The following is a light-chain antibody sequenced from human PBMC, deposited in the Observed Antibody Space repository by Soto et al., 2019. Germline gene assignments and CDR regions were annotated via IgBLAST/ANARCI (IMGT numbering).Light chain of an antibody. CDR3: QQYGSSPPIT. CDR1: QSVKSTS. CDR2: GAS. J-gene: IGKJ5*01. Sequence: VLTQSPGTLSLSPGERATLSCRASQSVKSTSLVWYQQKPAQAPRLLIYGASSRATGIPGRFSGGGSGTDFTLTISRLEPEDFAVYYCQQYGSSPPITFGQGTRLET. V-gene: IGKV3-20*01.